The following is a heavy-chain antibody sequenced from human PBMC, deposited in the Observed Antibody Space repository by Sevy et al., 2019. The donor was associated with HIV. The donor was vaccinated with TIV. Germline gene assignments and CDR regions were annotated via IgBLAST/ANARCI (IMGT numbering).Heavy chain of an antibody. CDR1: GFTFTNYD. Sequence: GGSLRLFCAASGFTFTNYDMHWVRQAPGRGLDWVAVISHDERYKNYAESVKVRLTISRDNFKNTLFLQMDSLRPEDTAVYFCARLVSCGGDCYYLDSWGQGALVTVSS. J-gene: IGHJ4*02. CDR3: ARLVSCGGDCYYLDS. V-gene: IGHV3-30*04. D-gene: IGHD2-21*02. CDR2: ISHDERYK.